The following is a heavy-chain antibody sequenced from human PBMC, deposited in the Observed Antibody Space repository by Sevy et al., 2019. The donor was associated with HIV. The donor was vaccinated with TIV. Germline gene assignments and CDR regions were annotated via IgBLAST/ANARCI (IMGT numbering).Heavy chain of an antibody. CDR2: IGTAGDT. V-gene: IGHV3-13*01. CDR1: GFTFSSYD. D-gene: IGHD3-3*01. Sequence: GGSLRLSCAASGFTFSSYDMHWVRQATGKGLEWVSAIGTAGDTYYPGSVKGRFTISRENAKNSLYLQMSSLRAGDTAVYYCARGIGYRDAFDIWGQGTMVTVSS. J-gene: IGHJ3*02. CDR3: ARGIGYRDAFDI.